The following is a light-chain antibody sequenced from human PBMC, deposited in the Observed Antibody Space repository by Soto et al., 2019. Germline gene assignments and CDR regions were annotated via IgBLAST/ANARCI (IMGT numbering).Light chain of an antibody. CDR1: QRVTTW. J-gene: IGKJ1*01. CDR2: DAS. V-gene: IGKV1-5*01. Sequence: DIQMTQSPSTLSASVGDRVTITCRASQRVTTWLAWYQQRPGKAPKLLIHDASTLHSGVPSRFSGSGSGTEFTLTISSLQPDDFATYYCLQYNDYWTFGQGTKVDIK. CDR3: LQYNDYWT.